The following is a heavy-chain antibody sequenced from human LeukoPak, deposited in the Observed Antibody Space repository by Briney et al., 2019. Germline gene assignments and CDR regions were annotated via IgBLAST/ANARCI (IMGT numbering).Heavy chain of an antibody. CDR2: ISGSGGST. D-gene: IGHD4-23*01. CDR3: AKDQYGGNPQYYFDY. J-gene: IGHJ4*02. CDR1: GFTFSSYA. Sequence: GGSLRLSCAVSGFTFSSYAMSWVRQAPGKGLEWVSAISGSGGSTYYADSVKGRFTISRDNSKNTLYLQMNSLRAEDTAVYYCAKDQYGGNPQYYFDYWGQGTLVTVSS. V-gene: IGHV3-23*01.